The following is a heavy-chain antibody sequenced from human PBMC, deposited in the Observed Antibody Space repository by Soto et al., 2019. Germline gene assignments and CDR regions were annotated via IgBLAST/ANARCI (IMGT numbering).Heavy chain of an antibody. V-gene: IGHV3-33*01. CDR3: ARNPQYNSGWYFDY. D-gene: IGHD6-19*01. Sequence: QVQLVESGGDVVQPGRSLRLSCAASGFTFSSYAIHWVRQAPGKGLEWVAVIWYDGSNKYYADSVKGRFTISRDNSKNTVYLQMNSLKAEDTAVYYCARNPQYNSGWYFDYWGQGTLVTVSS. J-gene: IGHJ4*02. CDR2: IWYDGSNK. CDR1: GFTFSSYA.